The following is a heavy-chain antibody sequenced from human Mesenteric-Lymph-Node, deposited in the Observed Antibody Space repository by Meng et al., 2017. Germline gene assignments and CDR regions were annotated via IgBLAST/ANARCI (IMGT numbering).Heavy chain of an antibody. Sequence: ASVKVSCKASGYTFTSYGISWVRQAPGQGLEWMGWINPNSGGTNYAQKFQGRVTMTRDTSISTAYMELSRLRSDDTAVYYCARALIGFGELDFDYWGQGTLVTVSS. CDR2: INPNSGGT. CDR1: GYTFTSYG. J-gene: IGHJ4*02. V-gene: IGHV1-2*02. D-gene: IGHD3-10*01. CDR3: ARALIGFGELDFDY.